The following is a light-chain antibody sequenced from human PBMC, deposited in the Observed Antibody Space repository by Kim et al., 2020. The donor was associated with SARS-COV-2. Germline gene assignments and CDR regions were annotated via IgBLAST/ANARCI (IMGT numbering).Light chain of an antibody. CDR1: QSVSSSY. Sequence: EIVLTQSPGTLSLSPGERATLSCRASQSVSSSYLAWYQQKPGQAPRLLIYGASSRATGIPDRFSGSGSGTDFTLTISRLEPEDFAVYYCQQYGSSPFMYSFGQGTKVEI. CDR3: QQYGSSPFMYS. V-gene: IGKV3-20*01. CDR2: GAS. J-gene: IGKJ2*03.